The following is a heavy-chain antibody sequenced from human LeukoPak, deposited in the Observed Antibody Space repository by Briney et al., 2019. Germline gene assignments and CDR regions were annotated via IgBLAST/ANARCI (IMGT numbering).Heavy chain of an antibody. CDR2: IKQDGSEK. V-gene: IGHV3-7*01. CDR1: GFTFSSYW. D-gene: IGHD1-26*01. J-gene: IGHJ6*03. CDR3: AREGVVGALYGYYYYYMDV. Sequence: GGSPRLSCAASGFTFSSYWMSWVRQAPGKGLEWVANIKQDGSEKYYVDSVKGRFTISRDNAQNSVYLQMNSLRAEDTAVYYCAREGVVGALYGYYYYYMDVWGKGTTVTVSS.